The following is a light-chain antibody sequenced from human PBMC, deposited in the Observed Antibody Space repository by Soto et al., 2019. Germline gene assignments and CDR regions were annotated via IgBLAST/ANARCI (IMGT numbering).Light chain of an antibody. J-gene: IGLJ1*01. CDR2: EVS. V-gene: IGLV2-14*01. CDR1: SSDVGGYKY. Sequence: QSVLTQPASVSVYPGQSVTISCTGTSSDVGGYKYVAWYQQHTGKAPNLMIYEVSHRPSGVSNRLSGYKSGNTASLTISGLQAEDEPDDDCSSYTSSSTHVCGTGTKLTVL. CDR3: SSYTSSSTHV.